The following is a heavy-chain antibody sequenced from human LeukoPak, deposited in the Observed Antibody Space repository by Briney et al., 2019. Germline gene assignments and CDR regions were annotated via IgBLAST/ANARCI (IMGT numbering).Heavy chain of an antibody. CDR3: ARDGDYDWNYRSGFDY. D-gene: IGHD1-7*01. CDR1: GGSISSYY. J-gene: IGHJ4*02. CDR2: IKQDGNKE. V-gene: IGHV3-7*01. Sequence: PSETLSLTCTVSGGSISSYYWSWIRQPPGKGLEWVANIKQDGNKEYYVDSVKGRFTISRDNAKNSLYLQMNSLRVEDTAVYYCARDGDYDWNYRSGFDYWGQGTLVTVSS.